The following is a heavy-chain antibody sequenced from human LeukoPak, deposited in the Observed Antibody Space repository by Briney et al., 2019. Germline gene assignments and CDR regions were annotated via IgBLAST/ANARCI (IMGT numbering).Heavy chain of an antibody. J-gene: IGHJ4*02. D-gene: IGHD3-22*01. CDR1: GFTFSNYG. CDR2: ITNSGGRT. Sequence: GGSLRLSCAASGFTFSNYGMSWVRQAPGKGLEWVSAITNSGGRTYYADSVKGRFTISRDNSKNTLFLQMNSLRAEDTAVYYCAKENYYDRTLFDYWGQGTLVTVSS. CDR3: AKENYYDRTLFDY. V-gene: IGHV3-23*01.